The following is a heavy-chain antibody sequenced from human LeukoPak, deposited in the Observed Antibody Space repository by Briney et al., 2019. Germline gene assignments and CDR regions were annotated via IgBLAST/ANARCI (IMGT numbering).Heavy chain of an antibody. CDR2: INHSGST. J-gene: IGHJ4*02. CDR3: ARVVSGITIFGVVIAHFDY. V-gene: IGHV4-34*01. Sequence: PSETLSLTCTVSGGSISSYYWSWIRQPPGKGLEWIGEINHSGSTNYNPSLKSRVTISVDTSKNQFSLKLSSVTAADTAVYYCARVVSGITIFGVVIAHFDYWGQGTLVTVSS. CDR1: GGSISSYY. D-gene: IGHD3-3*01.